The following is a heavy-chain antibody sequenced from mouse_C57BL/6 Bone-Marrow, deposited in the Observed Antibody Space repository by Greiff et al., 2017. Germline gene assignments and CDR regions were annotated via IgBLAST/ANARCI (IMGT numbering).Heavy chain of an antibody. J-gene: IGHJ4*01. CDR2: IDPSDSYT. Sequence: QVQLQQPGAELVMPGASVKLSCKASGYTFTSYWMHWVKQRPGQGLEWIGEIDPSDSYTNYNQKFKGKSTLTVDKSSSTAYMQLSSLTSEDSAVYCGTRRKRPYSGGAMDYWGQGTSVTVSS. CDR1: GYTFTSYW. CDR3: TRRKRPYSGGAMDY. V-gene: IGHV1-69*01. D-gene: IGHD3-1*01.